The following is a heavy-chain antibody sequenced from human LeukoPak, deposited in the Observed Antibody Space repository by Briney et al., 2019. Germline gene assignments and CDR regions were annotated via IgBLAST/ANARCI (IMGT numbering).Heavy chain of an antibody. Sequence: PSETLSLTCAVYGGSFSGYYWSWIRQPPGKGLEWIGEINRSGSTNYNPSLKSRVTISVDTSKNQFSLKLSSVTAADTAVYYCARLARNYYGSGSYYLNWFDPWGQGTLVTVSS. CDR1: GGSFSGYY. V-gene: IGHV4-34*01. D-gene: IGHD3-10*01. J-gene: IGHJ5*02. CDR2: INRSGST. CDR3: ARLARNYYGSGSYYLNWFDP.